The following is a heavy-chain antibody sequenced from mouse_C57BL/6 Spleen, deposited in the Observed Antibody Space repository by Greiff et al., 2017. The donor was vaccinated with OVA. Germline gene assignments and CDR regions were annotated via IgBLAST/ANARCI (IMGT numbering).Heavy chain of an antibody. CDR2: INPSNGGT. D-gene: IGHD2-3*01. CDR1: GYTFTSYW. V-gene: IGHV1-53*01. CDR3: ARDGYYYWYFDV. J-gene: IGHJ1*03. Sequence: VQLQQPGTGLVKPGASVKLSCKASGYTFTSYWMHWVKQRPGQGLEWIGNINPSNGGTNYNEKFKSKATLTVDKSSSTAYMQLSSLTSEDSAVYYCARDGYYYWYFDVWGTGTTVTVSS.